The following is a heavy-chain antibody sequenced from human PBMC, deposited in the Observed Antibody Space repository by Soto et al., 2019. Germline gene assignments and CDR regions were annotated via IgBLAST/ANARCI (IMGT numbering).Heavy chain of an antibody. J-gene: IGHJ6*02. CDR1: GYSFTSYW. V-gene: IGHV5-10-1*01. CDR3: ARQVVVVPADDYGEHFYYYYGMDV. D-gene: IGHD2-2*01. Sequence: GESLKSSGKGSGYSFTSYWISWVRQMPGKGLEWMGRIDPSDSYTNYSPSFQGHVTISADKSISTAYLQWSSLKASDTAMYYCARQVVVVPADDYGEHFYYYYGMDVWGQGPKVTVSS. CDR2: IDPSDSYT.